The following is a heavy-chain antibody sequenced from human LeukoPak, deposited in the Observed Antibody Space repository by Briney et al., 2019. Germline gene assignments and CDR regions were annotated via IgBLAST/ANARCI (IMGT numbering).Heavy chain of an antibody. CDR1: GLTFSSYE. CDR3: ARGWGAFDI. D-gene: IGHD3-16*01. V-gene: IGHV3-48*03. J-gene: IGHJ3*02. CDR2: ISSSGSTI. Sequence: PGGSLRLSCAASGLTFSSYEMNWVRQAPGKGLEWVSYISSSGSTIYYADSVKGRLTISRDNAKNSLYLQMNSLRAEDTAVYYCARGWGAFDIWGQGTMVTVSS.